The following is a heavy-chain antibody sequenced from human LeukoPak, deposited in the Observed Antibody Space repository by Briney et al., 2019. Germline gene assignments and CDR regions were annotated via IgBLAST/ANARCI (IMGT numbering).Heavy chain of an antibody. J-gene: IGHJ3*02. V-gene: IGHV3-23*01. D-gene: IGHD6-13*01. CDR1: GFTFSNCA. CDR3: AKDGPLIAAAGTGAFDI. CDR2: ISGSGGST. Sequence: QSGGSLRLSCAASGFTFSNCAMSWVRQAPGKGLEWVSAISGSGGSTYYADSVKGRFTISRDNSKNTLYLQMNSLRAEDTAVYYCAKDGPLIAAAGTGAFDIWGQGTMVTVSS.